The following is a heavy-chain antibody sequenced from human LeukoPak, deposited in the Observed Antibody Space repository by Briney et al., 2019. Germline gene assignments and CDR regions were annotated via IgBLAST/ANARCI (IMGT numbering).Heavy chain of an antibody. CDR2: IRSKSDGGTT. CDR1: GFTFSNAW. CDR3: TTWTDLYDY. J-gene: IGHJ4*02. D-gene: IGHD3/OR15-3a*01. V-gene: IGHV3-15*01. Sequence: GGSLRLSCEASGFTFSNAWMNWVRQAPGKGLEWVGCIRSKSDGGTTDYAAPVKGRFIISRDDSRNTLYLQMNSLKTEDTAVYYCTTWTDLYDYWGQGTLVTVSS.